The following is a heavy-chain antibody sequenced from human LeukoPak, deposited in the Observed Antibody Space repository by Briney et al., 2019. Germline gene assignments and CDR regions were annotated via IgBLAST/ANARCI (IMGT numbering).Heavy chain of an antibody. CDR1: GFTFSDYY. J-gene: IGHJ4*02. D-gene: IGHD3-22*01. Sequence: GGSLRLSCAASGFTFSDYYMSWIRQAPGKGLEWVSYISSSGSTIYYADSVKGRFTISRDNAKNSPYLQMNSLRAEDTAVYYCARDQYYDSSGYLGYWGQGTLVTVSS. CDR3: ARDQYYDSSGYLGY. V-gene: IGHV3-11*01. CDR2: ISSSGSTI.